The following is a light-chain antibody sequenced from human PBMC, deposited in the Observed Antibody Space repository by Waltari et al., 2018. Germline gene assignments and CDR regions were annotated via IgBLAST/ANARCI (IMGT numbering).Light chain of an antibody. V-gene: IGKV1-39*01. CDR2: AAS. CDR1: QSITNY. J-gene: IGKJ3*01. Sequence: DIQMSQSPSSLSASVGDRVTITCRASQSITNYLNCYQQTPVKAPKLLIYAASSLQSVVPSRFSGSGSGTDFTLTISSLQPEDFATYYCQQSYTTPLVTLGPGTKVDGK. CDR3: QQSYTTPLVT.